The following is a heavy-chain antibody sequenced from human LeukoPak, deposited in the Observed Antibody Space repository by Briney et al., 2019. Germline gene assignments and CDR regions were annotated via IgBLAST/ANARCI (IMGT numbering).Heavy chain of an antibody. CDR2: IIPILGIA. CDR3: ARAPHSYYYDSSGYYRNWFDP. D-gene: IGHD3-22*01. Sequence: SVKVSCKASRGTFSSYTISWVRQAPGQGLEWMGRIIPILGIANYAQKFQGRVTITADKSTSTAYMELSSLRSEDTAVYYCARAPHSYYYDSSGYYRNWFDPWGQGTLVTVSS. J-gene: IGHJ5*02. CDR1: RGTFSSYT. V-gene: IGHV1-69*02.